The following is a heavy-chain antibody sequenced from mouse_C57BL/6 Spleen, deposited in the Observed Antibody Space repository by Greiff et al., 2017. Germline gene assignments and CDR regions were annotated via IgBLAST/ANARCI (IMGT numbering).Heavy chain of an antibody. D-gene: IGHD3-2*02. CDR2: IDPSDSYT. J-gene: IGHJ3*01. CDR1: GYTFTSYW. Sequence: QVHVKQPGAELVMPGASVKLSCKASGYTFTSYWMHWVKQRPGQGLEWIGEIDPSDSYTNYNQKFKGKSTLTVDKSSSTAYMQLSSLTSEDSAVYYCATAQATSGAWFAYWGQGTLVTVSA. V-gene: IGHV1-69*01. CDR3: ATAQATSGAWFAY.